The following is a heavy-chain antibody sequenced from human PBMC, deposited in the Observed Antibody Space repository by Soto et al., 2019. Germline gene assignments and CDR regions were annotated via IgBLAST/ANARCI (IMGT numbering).Heavy chain of an antibody. V-gene: IGHV1-46*01. Sequence: SVKVSSKASGYTFTSYYMHWVRQAPGQGLEWMGIINPSGGSTSYAQKFQGRVTMTRDTSTGTVYMELSSLRSEDTAVYYCARDWGSGYDFPYWGQGTLVTVSS. D-gene: IGHD5-12*01. CDR3: ARDWGSGYDFPY. J-gene: IGHJ4*02. CDR1: GYTFTSYY. CDR2: INPSGGST.